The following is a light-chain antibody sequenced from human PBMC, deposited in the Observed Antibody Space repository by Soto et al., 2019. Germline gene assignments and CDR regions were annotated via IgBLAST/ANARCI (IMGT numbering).Light chain of an antibody. Sequence: IVRTQCAITLSVSPGSRATLSCRASQSGSSNLAWYQQKPGQAPRLLIYGASTRATGIPARFSGSGSGTEFTLTISSLQSEDFAVYYCQQYNNWLPWTFGQGTKVDIK. CDR1: QSGSSN. V-gene: IGKV3-15*01. CDR2: GAS. CDR3: QQYNNWLPWT. J-gene: IGKJ1*01.